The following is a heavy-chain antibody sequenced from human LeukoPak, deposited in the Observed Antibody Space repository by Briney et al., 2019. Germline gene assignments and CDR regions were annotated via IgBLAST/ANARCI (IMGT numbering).Heavy chain of an antibody. Sequence: GGSLSLSCAASGFTFSSYWMHWVRQAPGKGLVCVSRINSDGSSTSYADSVKGRFTISRDNAKNTLYLQMNSLRAEDTAVYYCAREVNWNFWVWFDLWGQGTLVTVSS. J-gene: IGHJ5*02. CDR2: INSDGSST. D-gene: IGHD1-7*01. V-gene: IGHV3-74*01. CDR3: AREVNWNFWVWFDL. CDR1: GFTFSSYW.